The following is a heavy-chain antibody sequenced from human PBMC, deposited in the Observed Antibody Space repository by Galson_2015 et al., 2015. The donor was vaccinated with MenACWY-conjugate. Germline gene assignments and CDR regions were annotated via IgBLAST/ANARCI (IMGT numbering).Heavy chain of an antibody. Sequence: SVKVSCKASGGTFSSYAISWVRQAPGQGLEWMGRIIPILGIANYAQKFQGRVTITADKSTSTAYMELSSLRSEGTAVYYCARYSGYDAYYYYGMDVWGQGTTVTASS. CDR2: IIPILGIA. J-gene: IGHJ6*02. CDR1: GGTFSSYA. V-gene: IGHV1-69*04. D-gene: IGHD5-12*01. CDR3: ARYSGYDAYYYYGMDV.